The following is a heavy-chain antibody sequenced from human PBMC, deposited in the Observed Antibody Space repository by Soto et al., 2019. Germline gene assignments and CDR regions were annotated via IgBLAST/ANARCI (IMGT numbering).Heavy chain of an antibody. CDR1: GGTFSSYT. J-gene: IGHJ6*03. V-gene: IGHV1-69*02. Sequence: QVQLVQSGAEVKKPGSSVKVSCKASGGTFSSYTISWVRQAPGQGLEWMGRIIPILGIANYAQKFQGRVTITADKSTSTAYMELSSPRSEDTAVYYCARAANYDFWSGSDDYYYYMDVWGKGTTVTVSS. CDR2: IIPILGIA. D-gene: IGHD3-3*01. CDR3: ARAANYDFWSGSDDYYYYMDV.